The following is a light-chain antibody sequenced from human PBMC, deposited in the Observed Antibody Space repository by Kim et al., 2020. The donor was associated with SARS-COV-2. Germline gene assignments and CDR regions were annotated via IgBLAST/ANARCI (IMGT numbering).Light chain of an antibody. CDR2: DTS. V-gene: IGKV3-11*01. CDR1: QTVGTY. J-gene: IGKJ5*01. CDR3: QQRTNWPFT. Sequence: VVLTQSPATLSLSPGERATLSCRASQTVGTYLAWYQHKPGQAPRLLIYDTSNRATGTPAKFSGSGSGTDFTLTIGSLEPEDFAVYYCQQRTNWPFTFGLGTRLEIK.